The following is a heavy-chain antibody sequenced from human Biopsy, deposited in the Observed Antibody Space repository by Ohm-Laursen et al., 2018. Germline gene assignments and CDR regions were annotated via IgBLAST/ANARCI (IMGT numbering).Heavy chain of an antibody. CDR1: GYIFTSYY. J-gene: IGHJ4*02. D-gene: IGHD6-19*01. CDR2: INPSGGST. CDR3: ARAVAGTGGVFDS. Sequence: ASVKVSCKASGYIFTSYYIHWVRRAPGQGLEWMASINPSGGSTTYAQRFQGRLIMTRDTSTSSIYMELSSLRSEDTAIYFCARAVAGTGGVFDSWGQGTLVTVSS. V-gene: IGHV1-46*01.